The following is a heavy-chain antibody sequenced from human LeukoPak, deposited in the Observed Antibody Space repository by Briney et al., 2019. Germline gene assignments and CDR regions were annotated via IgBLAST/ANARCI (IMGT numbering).Heavy chain of an antibody. CDR2: ISSSSYI. CDR3: AXXXXAXXYYYYYGMDV. V-gene: IGHV3-21*01. Sequence: GGSLRLSCAASGFTFSSYSMNWVRQAPGKGLEWVSSISSSSYIYYADSVKGRFTISRDNAKNSLYLQMNSLRAEDTAVYYCAXXXXAXXYYYYYGMDVWGQGTTVTVSS. J-gene: IGHJ6*02. CDR1: GFTFSSYS.